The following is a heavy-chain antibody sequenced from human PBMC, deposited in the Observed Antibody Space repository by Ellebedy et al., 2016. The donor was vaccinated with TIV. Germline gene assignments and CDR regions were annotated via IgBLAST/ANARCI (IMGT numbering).Heavy chain of an antibody. Sequence: GGSLRLSCAASGITFSSYAMNWVRQAPGKGLEWVSGISGSGGTTFYADSVKGRFTISRDNSKNTLYLQMNSLRVDDTAIYYCAKEALAVWGKGTLVTVSS. CDR1: GITFSSYA. CDR2: ISGSGGTT. J-gene: IGHJ4*02. CDR3: AKEALAV. D-gene: IGHD6-19*01. V-gene: IGHV3-23*01.